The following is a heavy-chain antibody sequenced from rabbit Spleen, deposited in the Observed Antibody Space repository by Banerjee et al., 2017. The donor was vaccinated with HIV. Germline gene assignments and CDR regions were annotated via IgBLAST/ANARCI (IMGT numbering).Heavy chain of an antibody. CDR3: ARNYVNAFDP. CDR2: IDGSSSGFT. J-gene: IGHJ2*01. Sequence: QEQLVESGGDLVKPGASLTLTCKASGFDFSRSDWICWVRQAPGKGLEWIACIDGSSSGFTYSATWAKGRFTCSKTSSTTVTLQMTSLTVADTATYFCARNYVNAFDPWGPGTLVTVS. D-gene: IGHD1-1*01. CDR1: GFDFSRSDW. V-gene: IGHV1S45*01.